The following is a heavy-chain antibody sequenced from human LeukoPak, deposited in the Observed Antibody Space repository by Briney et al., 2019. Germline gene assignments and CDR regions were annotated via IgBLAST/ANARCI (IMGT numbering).Heavy chain of an antibody. CDR1: EFTFSSYW. J-gene: IGHJ4*02. V-gene: IGHV3-7*01. CDR2: IKQDGSEK. CDR3: AKDPGGYDYYFDY. Sequence: GGSLRLSCAASEFTFSSYWMSWVRQAPGKGLEWVANIKQDGSEKYYVDSVKGRFTISRDNSKNTLYLQMNSLRAEDTAVYYCAKDPGGYDYYFDYWGQGTLVTVSS. D-gene: IGHD5-12*01.